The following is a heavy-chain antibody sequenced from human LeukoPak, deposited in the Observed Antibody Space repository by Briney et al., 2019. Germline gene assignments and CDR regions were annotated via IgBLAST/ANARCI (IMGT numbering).Heavy chain of an antibody. Sequence: SETLSLTCTVSGGSISNYYWSWIRQPPGKGLEWIGYIYYSGSTNYNPSLKSRVTISVDTSKNQFSLKLSSVTAADTAVYYCARDRTPEHYYDSSHWDYYYGMDVWGQGTTVTVSS. J-gene: IGHJ6*02. D-gene: IGHD3-22*01. CDR2: IYYSGST. CDR1: GGSISNYY. CDR3: ARDRTPEHYYDSSHWDYYYGMDV. V-gene: IGHV4-59*01.